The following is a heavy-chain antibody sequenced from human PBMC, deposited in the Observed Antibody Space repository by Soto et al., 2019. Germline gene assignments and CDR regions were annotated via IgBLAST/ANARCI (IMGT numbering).Heavy chain of an antibody. J-gene: IGHJ4*02. CDR3: ARYCSGGSCYGGGLDS. D-gene: IGHD2-15*01. V-gene: IGHV3-33*01. CDR2: IGYDGSTK. Sequence: VQLVESGGGVVQPGRSLRLSCAASGFAFSSSSFGMHWVRQAPGKGLEWVAVIGYDGSTKYYGDSVKGRFTISRDSSKNKMYLQMDSLRAEDTAVYYCARYCSGGSCYGGGLDSWGQGTLVTVSS. CDR1: GFAFSSSSFG.